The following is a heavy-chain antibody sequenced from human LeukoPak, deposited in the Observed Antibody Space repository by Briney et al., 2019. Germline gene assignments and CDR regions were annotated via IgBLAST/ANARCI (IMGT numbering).Heavy chain of an antibody. D-gene: IGHD6-19*01. Sequence: SETLSLTCAVYGGSFSGYYWSWIRQPPGKGLEWIGEINHSGSTNYNPSLKSRVTISVDTSKNQFSLKRSSVTAADTAVYYCARGRGSSGWPFDYWGQGTLVTVSS. V-gene: IGHV4-34*01. CDR1: GGSFSGYY. J-gene: IGHJ4*02. CDR3: ARGRGSSGWPFDY. CDR2: INHSGST.